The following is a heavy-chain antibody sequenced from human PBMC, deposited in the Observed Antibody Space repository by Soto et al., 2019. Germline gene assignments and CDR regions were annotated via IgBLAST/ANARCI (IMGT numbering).Heavy chain of an antibody. Sequence: EVQLLESGGGLVQPGGSLRLSCAASGFTFSSYAMSWVRQAPGKGLEWVSAISGSGGSTYYADSVKGRFTISRANSKNTLYLQMNSLRAEDTAVYYCAKVSIIVVVVAAPNWFDPWGQGTLVTVSS. CDR3: AKVSIIVVVVAAPNWFDP. V-gene: IGHV3-23*01. D-gene: IGHD2-15*01. CDR1: GFTFSSYA. J-gene: IGHJ5*02. CDR2: ISGSGGST.